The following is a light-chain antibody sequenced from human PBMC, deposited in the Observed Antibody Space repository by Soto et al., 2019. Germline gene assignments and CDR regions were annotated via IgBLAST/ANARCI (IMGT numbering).Light chain of an antibody. V-gene: IGKV1-5*03. CDR1: HNIRSW. J-gene: IGKJ4*01. CDR3: QQYNGDSGLT. Sequence: DIQMTQYPSTLSASIGDRVTTTCRASHNIRSWVAWYQQKPGKAPDLLIYSASGLESGVPSRFSGSGFGTEFTLTISSLHPDDFATYYCQQYNGDSGLTFGGGTKVEIK. CDR2: SAS.